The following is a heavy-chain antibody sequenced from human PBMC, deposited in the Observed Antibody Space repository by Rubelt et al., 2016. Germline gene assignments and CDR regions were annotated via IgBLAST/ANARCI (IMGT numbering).Heavy chain of an antibody. CDR2: ISSSSSTI. Sequence: QVPGAGLEWVSYISSSSSTIYYADSVKGRFTISRDNAKNSLYLQMNSLRAEDTAVYYCARGLSWNNNWFDPWGQGTLVTVSS. V-gene: IGHV3-48*01. D-gene: IGHD1/OR15-1a*01. CDR3: ARGLSWNNNWFDP. J-gene: IGHJ5*02.